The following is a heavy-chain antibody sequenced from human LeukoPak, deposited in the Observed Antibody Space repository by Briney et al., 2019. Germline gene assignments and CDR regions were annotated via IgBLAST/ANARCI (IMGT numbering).Heavy chain of an antibody. CDR3: ARGFNYYYYMDV. V-gene: IGHV4-59*01. CDR2: IYYSGST. CDR1: GGSISSYY. J-gene: IGHJ6*03. D-gene: IGHD3-3*01. Sequence: PSETLSLTCTLCGGSISSYYWSWIRQPPGKGLEWIGYIYYSGSTNYNPSLKSRVTISVDTSKNQFSLKLSSVTAADTAVYYCARGFNYYYYMDVWGKGTTVTVS.